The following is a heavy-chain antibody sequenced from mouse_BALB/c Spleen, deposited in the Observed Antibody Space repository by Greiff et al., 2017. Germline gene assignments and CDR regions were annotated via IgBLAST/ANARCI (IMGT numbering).Heavy chain of an antibody. J-gene: IGHJ2*01. CDR1: GFAFSSYD. V-gene: IGHV5-12-1*01. CDR3: ARRELGHFDY. Sequence: EVHLVESGGGLVKPGGSLKLSCAASGFAFSSYDMSWVRQTPEKRLEWVAYISSGGGSTYYPDTVKGRFTISRDNAKNTLYLQMSSLKSEDTAMYYCARRELGHFDYWGQGTTLTVSS. CDR2: ISSGGGST. D-gene: IGHD4-1*01.